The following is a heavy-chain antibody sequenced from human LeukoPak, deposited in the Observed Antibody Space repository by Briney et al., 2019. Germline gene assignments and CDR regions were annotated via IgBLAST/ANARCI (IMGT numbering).Heavy chain of an antibody. Sequence: GGSLRLTCAASGFTFSSYEMNWVRQAPGKGLEWVSYITSSGNTIYYADSVKGRFAISRDNAKNSLYLQMNSMRAEDTAVYYCARLTTMTTTGGPFDYWGQGTLVTVSS. D-gene: IGHD4-17*01. CDR2: ITSSGNTI. CDR3: ARLTTMTTTGGPFDY. CDR1: GFTFSSYE. J-gene: IGHJ4*02. V-gene: IGHV3-48*03.